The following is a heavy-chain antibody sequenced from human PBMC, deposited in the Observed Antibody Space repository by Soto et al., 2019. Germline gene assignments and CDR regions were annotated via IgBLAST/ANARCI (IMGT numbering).Heavy chain of an antibody. CDR2: IYYSGST. V-gene: IGHV4-61*01. CDR3: ARDSPYSGSYYLDY. CDR1: GGSVSSGSYY. J-gene: IGHJ4*02. Sequence: SSETLSLTCTVSGGSVSSGSYYWSWIRQPPGKGLEWIGYIYYSGSTNYNPSLKSRVTISVDTSTNQFSLKLSSVTAADTAVYYCARDSPYSGSYYLDYWGQGTLVTVSS. D-gene: IGHD1-26*01.